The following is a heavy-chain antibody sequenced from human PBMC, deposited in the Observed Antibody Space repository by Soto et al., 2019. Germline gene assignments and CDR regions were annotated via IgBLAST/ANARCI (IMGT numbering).Heavy chain of an antibody. J-gene: IGHJ5*02. CDR3: ARGGAVGWFDP. Sequence: XVKVSCKASGYTFTNYYMHWVRQAPGQRVGGMEIXNRRGXSTSYEKEFQXXVTMTRDXXXSKVYMEMSSLRSEDTAVYYCARGGAVGWFDPWGQGTLVTVSS. V-gene: IGHV1-46*01. D-gene: IGHD6-19*01. CDR2: XNRRGXST. CDR1: GYTFTNYY.